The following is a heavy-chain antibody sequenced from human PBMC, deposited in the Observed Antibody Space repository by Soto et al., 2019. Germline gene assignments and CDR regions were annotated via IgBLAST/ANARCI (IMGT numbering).Heavy chain of an antibody. CDR3: ARDVVGATYFDY. J-gene: IGHJ4*02. CDR1: GGTFSSYT. V-gene: IGHV1-69*08. Sequence: QVQLVQSGAEVKKPGSSVKVSCKASGGTFSSYTISWVRQAPGQGLEWMGRIIPILCIANYAQKFQGRVTITADKATSTAYMELSSLRSEDTPVYYCARDVVGATYFDYWGQGTLVTVSS. CDR2: IIPILCIA. D-gene: IGHD1-26*01.